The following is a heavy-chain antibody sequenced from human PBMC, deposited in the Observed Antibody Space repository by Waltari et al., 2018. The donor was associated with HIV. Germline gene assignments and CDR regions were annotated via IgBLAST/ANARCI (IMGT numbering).Heavy chain of an antibody. J-gene: IGHJ3*02. Sequence: QVQLVESGGGVVQPGRSLRLSCAASGFTFSSSGMHWVRQAPGKGLEWVAVISYDGSNKYFSDSVKGRFTISRDQSKNTLYLQMNSLRAEDTAMYYCARNERKGDAFDIWGQGTKVIVSS. CDR1: GFTFSSSG. CDR3: ARNERKGDAFDI. CDR2: ISYDGSNK. V-gene: IGHV3-30*03.